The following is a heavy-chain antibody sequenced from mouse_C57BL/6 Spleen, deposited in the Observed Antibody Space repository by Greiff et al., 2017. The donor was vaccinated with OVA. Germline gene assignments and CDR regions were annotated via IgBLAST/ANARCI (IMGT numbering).Heavy chain of an antibody. J-gene: IGHJ1*03. V-gene: IGHV2-2*01. D-gene: IGHD2-4*01. CDR3: ARNKYDYDGYFDV. Sequence: VQLKESGPGLVQPSQCLSITCTVSGFSLTSYGVHWVRQSPGKGLEWLGVIWSGGSTDYNAAFISRLSIIKDNSKSQVFFKMNSLQADDTAIYYCARNKYDYDGYFDVWGTGTTVTVSS. CDR1: GFSLTSYG. CDR2: IWSGGST.